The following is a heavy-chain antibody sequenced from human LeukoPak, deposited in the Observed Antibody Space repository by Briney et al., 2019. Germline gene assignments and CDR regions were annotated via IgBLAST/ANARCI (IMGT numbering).Heavy chain of an antibody. CDR2: ISWNSGSI. CDR1: GFTFDDYA. V-gene: IGHV3-9*01. D-gene: IGHD3-10*01. Sequence: PGGSLRLSCAASGFTFDDYAMHWVRQAPGKGLEWVSGISWNSGSIGYADSVKGRFTISRDNSKNMLYLQMNRLRAEDTAVYYCARSLRVRGVPDYMDVWGKGTTVIISS. J-gene: IGHJ6*03. CDR3: ARSLRVRGVPDYMDV.